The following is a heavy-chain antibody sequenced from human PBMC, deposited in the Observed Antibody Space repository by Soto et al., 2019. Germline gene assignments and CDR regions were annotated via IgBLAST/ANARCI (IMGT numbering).Heavy chain of an antibody. CDR3: ARMSSYSSSDVYYYGMDV. J-gene: IGHJ6*02. CDR2: INPNSGGT. Sequence: ASVKVSCKASGYTFTGYYMHWVRQAPGQGLEWMGWINPNSGGTNYAQKFQGRVTMTRDTSISTAYMELSRLRSDDTAVYYCARMSSYSSSDVYYYGMDVWGQGTTVTVSS. V-gene: IGHV1-2*02. CDR1: GYTFTGYY. D-gene: IGHD6-6*01.